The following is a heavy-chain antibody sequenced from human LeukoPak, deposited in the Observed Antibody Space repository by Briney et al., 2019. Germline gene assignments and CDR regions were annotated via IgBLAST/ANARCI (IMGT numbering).Heavy chain of an antibody. Sequence: GASLRLSCAASGFTFSSYSMNWVRQAPGKGLEWVSSISSSSSYIYYADSVKGRFTISRDNAKNSLYLQMNSLRAEDTAVYYCARDVRQRGFDYWGQGTLVTVSS. CDR1: GFTFSSYS. J-gene: IGHJ4*02. D-gene: IGHD6-25*01. CDR2: ISSSSSYI. V-gene: IGHV3-21*01. CDR3: ARDVRQRGFDY.